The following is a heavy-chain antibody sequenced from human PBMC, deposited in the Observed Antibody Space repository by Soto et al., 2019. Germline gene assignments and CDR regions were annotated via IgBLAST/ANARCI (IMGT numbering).Heavy chain of an antibody. D-gene: IGHD3-10*01. Sequence: SVKVSCKASGVTFSSETLGWVRQAPGQGLEWVGGIIPLFGTASYAQKFQGRVTITADESTSTVYMEWSSLRSDDTAVYFCATELGENPASPFDAWGQGTLVTSPQ. CDR3: ATELGENPASPFDA. CDR2: IIPLFGTA. CDR1: GVTFSSET. V-gene: IGHV1-69*13. J-gene: IGHJ4*02.